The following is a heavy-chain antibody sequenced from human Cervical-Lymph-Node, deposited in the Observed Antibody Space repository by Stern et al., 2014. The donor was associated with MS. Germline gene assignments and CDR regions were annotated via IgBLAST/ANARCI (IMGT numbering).Heavy chain of an antibody. D-gene: IGHD5-12*01. CDR2: IYPGDSAT. V-gene: IGHV5-51*01. CDR3: ARHGRSGYAGDY. CDR1: GNSFTNYW. J-gene: IGHJ4*02. Sequence: VQLVESGAEVKKPGESLKISCKGSGNSFTNYWIAWVRQMPGKGLEWMGIIYPGDSATKYNPSFQGQVTISADKSISTAYLHWSSLKASDTAMYYCARHGRSGYAGDYWGQGTLVTVSS.